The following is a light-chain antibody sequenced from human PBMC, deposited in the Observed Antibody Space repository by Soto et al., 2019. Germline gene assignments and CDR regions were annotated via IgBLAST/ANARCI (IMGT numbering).Light chain of an antibody. CDR1: SSDVGSHDL. J-gene: IGLJ1*01. CDR3: SSFTSTTTYV. V-gene: IGLV2-14*02. Sequence: HSALTQPASVSGSPGRSIAISCTGTSSDVGSHDLVSWYQQQSGKVPKLIIYDVSSRPSGVSNRFSGSKSGNTASLTISGLQAEDEADYYCSSFTSTTTYVFGTGTKVTVL. CDR2: DVS.